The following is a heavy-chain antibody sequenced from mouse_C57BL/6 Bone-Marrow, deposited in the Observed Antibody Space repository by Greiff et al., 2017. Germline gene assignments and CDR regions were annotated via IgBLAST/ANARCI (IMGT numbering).Heavy chain of an antibody. J-gene: IGHJ2*01. Sequence: QVQLKQSGAELARPGASVKLSCKASGYTFTSYGISWVKQRTGQGLEWIGEIYPRSGNTYYNEKFKGKATLTADKSSSTAYMELRSLTSEDSAVYFCARAPITTVVARSFDYWGQGTTLTVSS. D-gene: IGHD1-1*01. V-gene: IGHV1-81*01. CDR3: ARAPITTVVARSFDY. CDR1: GYTFTSYG. CDR2: IYPRSGNT.